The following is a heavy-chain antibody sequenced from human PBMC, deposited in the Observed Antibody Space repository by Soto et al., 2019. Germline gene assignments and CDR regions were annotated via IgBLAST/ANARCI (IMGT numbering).Heavy chain of an antibody. Sequence: SVKVSCKASGGTFSSYTISWVRRAPGQGLEWMGRIIPILGIANYAQKFQGRVTITADKSTSTAYMELSSLRSEDTAVYYCARDGPGYCSGGSCPKFGMDVWGQGTTVTVSS. J-gene: IGHJ6*02. V-gene: IGHV1-69*04. D-gene: IGHD2-15*01. CDR1: GGTFSSYT. CDR2: IIPILGIA. CDR3: ARDGPGYCSGGSCPKFGMDV.